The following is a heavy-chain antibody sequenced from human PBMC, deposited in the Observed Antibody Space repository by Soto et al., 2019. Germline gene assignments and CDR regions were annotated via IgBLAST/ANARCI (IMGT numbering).Heavy chain of an antibody. Sequence: ASVKVSCKASGYTFTGYYMHWVRQAPGQGLEWMGWINPNSGGTNYAQKFQGRVTMTRDTSISTAYMELSRLRSDDTAVYYCAGQIAVAGTEDYYYGMDVWGQGTTVTVSS. CDR2: INPNSGGT. V-gene: IGHV1-2*02. CDR3: AGQIAVAGTEDYYYGMDV. J-gene: IGHJ6*02. CDR1: GYTFTGYY. D-gene: IGHD6-19*01.